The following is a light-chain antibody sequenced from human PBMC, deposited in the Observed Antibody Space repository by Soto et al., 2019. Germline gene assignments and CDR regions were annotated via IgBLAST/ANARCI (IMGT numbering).Light chain of an antibody. V-gene: IGKV3-11*01. CDR2: DAY. CDR3: QQRHMWPST. CDR1: QSFRGL. J-gene: IGKJ5*01. Sequence: EVVLTQSPVTLSLSPGERATLSCRASQSFRGLLAWYQQKPGQAPRLLIYDAYNRATGIPPRFSGSGSGTDFPLTISSLDPEDSAVYYCQQRHMWPSTFGQGTRLEIK.